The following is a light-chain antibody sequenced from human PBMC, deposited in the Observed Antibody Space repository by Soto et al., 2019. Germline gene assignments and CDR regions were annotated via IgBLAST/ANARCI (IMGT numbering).Light chain of an antibody. CDR2: KAS. V-gene: IGKV1-5*03. J-gene: IGKJ1*01. CDR1: QSLSSW. Sequence: DIQMTQSPSTLSASVGDRVTITCRASQSLSSWLAWYQQKPGKAPKLLISKASSLESGVPSRFSGSGSGTEFTLTISSLQPDDFATYYCQQYNSYPWTFGQGTKVEIK. CDR3: QQYNSYPWT.